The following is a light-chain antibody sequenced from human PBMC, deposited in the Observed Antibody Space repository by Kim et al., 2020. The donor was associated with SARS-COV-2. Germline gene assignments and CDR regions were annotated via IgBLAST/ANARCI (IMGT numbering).Light chain of an antibody. CDR1: QSVSTF. Sequence: LSPGDRATLACRASQSVSTFLGWYQHKHGQPPRLLIYDVSNRAPGIPARFSGSGSGTDFTLTISSLEPEDFAVYYCQQRSNWLLTFGGGTKVDIK. CDR3: QQRSNWLLT. V-gene: IGKV3-11*01. J-gene: IGKJ4*01. CDR2: DVS.